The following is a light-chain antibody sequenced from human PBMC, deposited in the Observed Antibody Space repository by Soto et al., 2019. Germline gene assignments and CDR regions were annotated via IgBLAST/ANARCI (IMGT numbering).Light chain of an antibody. CDR1: QSVSSY. CDR3: QQRSNWPRFT. Sequence: EIVLTQSPATLSLSPGERATLSCRASQSVSSYLAWYQQKPGQAPRLLIYDASNRATGIPARFSGSGSGTDFTLTMSSLENKDFAVYYCQQRSNWPRFTFGPGTKVDIK. J-gene: IGKJ3*01. CDR2: DAS. V-gene: IGKV3-11*01.